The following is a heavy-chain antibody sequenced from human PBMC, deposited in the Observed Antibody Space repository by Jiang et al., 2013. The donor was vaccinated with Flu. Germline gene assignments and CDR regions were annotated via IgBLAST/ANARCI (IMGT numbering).Heavy chain of an antibody. V-gene: IGHV5-51*03. Sequence: GAEVKKPGESLKISCEGSGYSFSSYWVAWVRQMPGKGLEWMGMIYPTDSETKYSPSFQGQVTISADKSINTAYLQWRSLKASDTAMYYCATLGSSGYYPWVAFDPWGQGALVTVSS. D-gene: IGHD3-22*01. J-gene: IGHJ5*02. CDR2: IYPTDSET. CDR3: ATLGSSGYYPWVAFDP. CDR1: GYSFSSYW.